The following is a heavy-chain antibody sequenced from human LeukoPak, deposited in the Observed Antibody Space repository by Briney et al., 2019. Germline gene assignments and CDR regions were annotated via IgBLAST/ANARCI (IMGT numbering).Heavy chain of an antibody. D-gene: IGHD3-22*01. Sequence: PGGSLRLSCAASGFTFSSYEMNWVRQAPGKGLEWVSYISSSGSTIYYADSMKGRFTISRDNAKNSLYLQMNSLRAEDTAVYYCARDNYDSSTPYYFDYWGQGTLVTVSS. CDR1: GFTFSSYE. J-gene: IGHJ4*02. CDR3: ARDNYDSSTPYYFDY. CDR2: ISSSGSTI. V-gene: IGHV3-48*03.